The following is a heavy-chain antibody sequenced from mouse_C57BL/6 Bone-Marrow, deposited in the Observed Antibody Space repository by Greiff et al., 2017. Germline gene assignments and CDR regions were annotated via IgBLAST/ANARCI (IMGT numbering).Heavy chain of an antibody. CDR2: INPNNGGT. Sequence: EVQLQQSGPELVKPGASVKISCKASGYTFTDYNMHWVKQSHGKSLEWIGEINPNNGGTNYNQKFKGKATLTVDKSSSTAYMELRSLTSEDTAVYYCARSRNSDYAMDYWGQGTSVTVSS. V-gene: IGHV1-18*01. D-gene: IGHD2-1*01. CDR1: GYTFTDYN. J-gene: IGHJ4*01. CDR3: ARSRNSDYAMDY.